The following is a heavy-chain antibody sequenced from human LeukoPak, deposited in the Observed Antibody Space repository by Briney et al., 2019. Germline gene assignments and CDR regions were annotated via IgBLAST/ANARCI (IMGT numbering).Heavy chain of an antibody. CDR2: IYHSGST. CDR3: ARDRPLRITMIVVVQGGAFDI. CDR1: GGSITSSNW. D-gene: IGHD3-22*01. V-gene: IGHV4-4*02. J-gene: IGHJ3*02. Sequence: SETLSLTCTVSGGSITSSNWWSWVRQPPGKGLEWIGEIYHSGSTNYNPSLKSRVTISVDKSKNQFSLRLSSVTAADTAVYYCARDRPLRITMIVVVQGGAFDIWGQGTMVTVSS.